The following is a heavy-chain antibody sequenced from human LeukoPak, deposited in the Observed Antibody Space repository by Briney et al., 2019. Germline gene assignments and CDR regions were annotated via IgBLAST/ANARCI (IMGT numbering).Heavy chain of an antibody. CDR3: AKDSSGWPYYGMDV. CDR2: ISWNSGSI. D-gene: IGHD6-19*01. Sequence: PGGSLRLSCAASGFTFDDYAVHWVRQAPGKGLEWVSGISWNSGSIGYADSVKGRFTISRDNAKTSLYLQMNSLRAEDTALYYCAKDSSGWPYYGMDVWGQGTTVTVSS. CDR1: GFTFDDYA. J-gene: IGHJ6*02. V-gene: IGHV3-9*01.